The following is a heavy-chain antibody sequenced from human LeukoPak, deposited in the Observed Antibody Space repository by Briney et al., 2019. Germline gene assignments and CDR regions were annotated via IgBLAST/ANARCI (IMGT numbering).Heavy chain of an antibody. J-gene: IGHJ3*02. CDR1: GFTFSSYG. Sequence: GGSLRLSCAASGFTFSSYGMHWVRQAPGKGLEWVAVIWSDGSNEYYADSVKGRFTISRDDSKNTLYLEMNSLRAEDTALYYCARDAGGAPFDIWGQGTMVTVSS. D-gene: IGHD3-10*01. CDR3: ARDAGGAPFDI. CDR2: IWSDGSNE. V-gene: IGHV3-33*01.